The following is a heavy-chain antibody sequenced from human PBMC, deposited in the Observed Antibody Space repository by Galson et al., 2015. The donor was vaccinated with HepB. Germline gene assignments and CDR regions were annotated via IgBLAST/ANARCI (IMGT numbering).Heavy chain of an antibody. Sequence: ETLSLTCAVYGGSFSGHYWSWIRQPPGKGLEWIGEISHSGSTKYKSSLKSRVIISADPSKKQFSLHMSSVTAADTAVFYCARTYRSGGGYFDLWSRGTPVTVFS. J-gene: IGHJ2*01. CDR2: ISHSGST. CDR3: ARTYRSGGGYFDL. V-gene: IGHV4-34*01. D-gene: IGHD3-16*01. CDR1: GGSFSGHY.